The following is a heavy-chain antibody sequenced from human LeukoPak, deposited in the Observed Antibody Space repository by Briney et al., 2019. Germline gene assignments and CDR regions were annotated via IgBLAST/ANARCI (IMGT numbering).Heavy chain of an antibody. CDR3: AKTTTGYSSGRFRGWPVDY. CDR2: TSSSGSTI. CDR1: GFTFSDYY. V-gene: IGHV3-11*01. D-gene: IGHD6-19*01. J-gene: IGHJ4*02. Sequence: GGSLRLSCAASGFTFSDYYMSWIRQPPGKGLEWVSYTSSSGSTIYYADSVKGRFTISRDNSKNTVYLQMNSLRAEDTAIYYCAKTTTGYSSGRFRGWPVDYWGQGTLVTVSS.